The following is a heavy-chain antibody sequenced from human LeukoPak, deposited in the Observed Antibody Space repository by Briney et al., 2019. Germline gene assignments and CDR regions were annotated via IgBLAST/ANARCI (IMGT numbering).Heavy chain of an antibody. V-gene: IGHV1-69*05. CDR3: ARGGRHFDWLFLNWFDP. Sequence: SVKVSCKASGGTFSSYAISWVRQAPGQGLEWMGGIIPIFGTANYAQKFQGRVTITTDESTSTAYMELSSLRSEDTAVYYCARGGRHFDWLFLNWFDPWGQGALVTVSS. CDR1: GGTFSSYA. D-gene: IGHD3-9*01. CDR2: IIPIFGTA. J-gene: IGHJ5*02.